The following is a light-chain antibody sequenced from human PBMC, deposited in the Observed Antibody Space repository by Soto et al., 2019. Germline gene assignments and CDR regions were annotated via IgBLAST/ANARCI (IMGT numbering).Light chain of an antibody. CDR2: KVS. Sequence: DAGVTQSPLTLPVTLGQPASVSCRSSQSLVHSDGNTYLNWFQQRPGQSPRRLIYKVSDRDSGVPDRFSGSGSGTDFTLRISRVEAEDVGIYYCMSGTQWSPAFGQGTKAEIK. CDR3: MSGTQWSPA. J-gene: IGKJ1*01. V-gene: IGKV2-30*02. CDR1: QSLVHSDGNTY.